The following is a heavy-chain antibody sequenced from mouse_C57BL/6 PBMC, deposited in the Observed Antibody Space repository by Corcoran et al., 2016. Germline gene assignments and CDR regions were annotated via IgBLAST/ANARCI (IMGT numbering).Heavy chain of an antibody. D-gene: IGHD1-1*01. CDR3: AKIYGSSYYFDY. V-gene: IGHV1-80*01. Sequence: QVQLQQSGAELVKPGASVKISCKASGYAFSSYWMNWVKQRPGKGLEWIGQIYPGDGDTNYNGKFKGKATLTVDKSSSTAYMELNSLTSEDSAVYYCAKIYGSSYYFDYWGQGTTLTVSS. J-gene: IGHJ2*01. CDR2: IYPGDGDT. CDR1: GYAFSSYW.